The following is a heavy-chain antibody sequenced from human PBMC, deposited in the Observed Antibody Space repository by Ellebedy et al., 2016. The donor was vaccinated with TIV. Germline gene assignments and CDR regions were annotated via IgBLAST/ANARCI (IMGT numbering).Heavy chain of an antibody. CDR2: IWFDGSNK. J-gene: IGHJ5*02. D-gene: IGHD6-19*01. Sequence: PGGSLRLSCAASGFTFSSYGMHWVRQAPGKGLEWVAVIWFDGSNKYHADSVKGRFTISRDNSKNTLHLQMNSLRVNDTGVYYCARGDSRGWYRPHWFDPWGQGILVTVSS. CDR1: GFTFSSYG. CDR3: ARGDSRGWYRPHWFDP. V-gene: IGHV3-33*08.